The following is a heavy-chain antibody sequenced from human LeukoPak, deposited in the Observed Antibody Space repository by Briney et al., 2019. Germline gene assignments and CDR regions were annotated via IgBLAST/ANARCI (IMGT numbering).Heavy chain of an antibody. D-gene: IGHD6-19*01. V-gene: IGHV3-23*01. CDR2: ISGSGGST. CDR3: AKDHLPGIVVADRDY. CDR1: GFTFSRYG. J-gene: IGHJ4*02. Sequence: GGTLRLSCAASGFTFSRYGMSWVRQAPGKGLEWVSAISGSGGSTYYADSVKGRFTISRDNSKNTLYLQINSLRAEDTAVYYCAKDHLPGIVVADRDYWGQGTLVTVSS.